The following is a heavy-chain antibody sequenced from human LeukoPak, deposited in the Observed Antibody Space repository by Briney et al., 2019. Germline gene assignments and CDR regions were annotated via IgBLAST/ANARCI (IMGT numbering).Heavy chain of an antibody. Sequence: GGSLRLSCATSGFTFSSYDMSWVRQAPGKGLQGVSAISGSGGSTYYADSVKGRFTISRNNSKTTLYLIINIRRADATAEYYAAEGADMGPFDYWGQGTLVTVSS. CDR1: GFTFSSYD. CDR3: AEGADMGPFDY. V-gene: IGHV3-23*01. D-gene: IGHD2-15*01. CDR2: ISGSGGST. J-gene: IGHJ4*02.